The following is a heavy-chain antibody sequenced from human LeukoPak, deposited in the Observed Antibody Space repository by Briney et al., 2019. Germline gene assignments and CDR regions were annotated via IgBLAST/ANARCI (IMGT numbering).Heavy chain of an antibody. D-gene: IGHD6-13*01. CDR3: AKVGSSMSFYYYYGMDV. J-gene: IGHJ6*02. Sequence: GGSLRLSCAASGFTFSSYYMHWVRQAPGKGLEWVSAISGSGGTTNYADSVKGRFTISRDNSKDTLYLQMDSLRAEDTAVYYCAKVGSSMSFYYYYGMDVWGQGTTVTVSS. V-gene: IGHV3-23*01. CDR1: GFTFSSYY. CDR2: ISGSGGTT.